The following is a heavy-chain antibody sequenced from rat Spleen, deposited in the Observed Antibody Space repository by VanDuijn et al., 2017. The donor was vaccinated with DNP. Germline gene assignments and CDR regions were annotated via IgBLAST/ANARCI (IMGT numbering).Heavy chain of an antibody. Sequence: EVQLVESGGGLVQPGRSLKLSCVASGFTFSNYYMAWVRQAPKKGLEWVATVSTSGSKTYYSDSAQGQFTVSRDDAKSTLYLQMNSLKSEDTATYYCARHDNFDWFAYWGQGTLVTVSS. J-gene: IGHJ3*01. CDR2: VSTSGSKT. CDR3: ARHDNFDWFAY. CDR1: GFTFSNYY. V-gene: IGHV5-25*01. D-gene: IGHD1-10*01.